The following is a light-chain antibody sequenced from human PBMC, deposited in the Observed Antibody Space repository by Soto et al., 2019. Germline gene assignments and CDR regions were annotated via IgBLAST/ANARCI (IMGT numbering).Light chain of an antibody. Sequence: VMTQSPLSLPVTLGQPASISCRSSQSLLYTDGNTYLSWFQQRPGQSPRRLIYEVSNRDSGVPDRFSGSGSSTDFTLKISRVEAEDVGVYYCMQGSYWPRTFGQGTKVEIK. V-gene: IGKV2-30*01. CDR1: QSLLYTDGNTY. J-gene: IGKJ1*01. CDR3: MQGSYWPRT. CDR2: EVS.